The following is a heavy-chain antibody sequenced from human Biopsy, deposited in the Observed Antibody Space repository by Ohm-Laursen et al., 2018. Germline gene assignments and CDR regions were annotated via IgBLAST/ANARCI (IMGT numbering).Heavy chain of an antibody. CDR2: INPNNDNT. CDR3: ARGPRGLVVITTTALYFDY. J-gene: IGHJ4*02. Sequence: AASVKASCKASGYTFTSYYLHWVRQAPGQGLEWMGRINPNNDNTAYAQKFQGRITMTKDTSTSTVYMDLSSLTFDDSAVYYCARGPRGLVVITTTALYFDYWGQGNLVTVSS. CDR1: GYTFTSYY. V-gene: IGHV1-46*01. D-gene: IGHD3-22*01.